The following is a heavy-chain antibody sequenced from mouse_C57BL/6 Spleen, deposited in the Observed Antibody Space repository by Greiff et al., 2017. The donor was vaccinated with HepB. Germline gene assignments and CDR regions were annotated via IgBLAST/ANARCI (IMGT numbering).Heavy chain of an antibody. D-gene: IGHD2-5*01. J-gene: IGHJ2*01. CDR1: GYTFTSYW. Sequence: QVQLKQSGAELVRPGSSVKLSCKASGYTFTSYWMDWVKQRPGQGLEWIGNIYPSDSETHYNQKFKDKATLTVDKSSSTAYMQLSSLTSEDSAVYYCARRRGYSNYLDYWGQGTTLTVSS. CDR3: ARRRGYSNYLDY. V-gene: IGHV1-61*01. CDR2: IYPSDSET.